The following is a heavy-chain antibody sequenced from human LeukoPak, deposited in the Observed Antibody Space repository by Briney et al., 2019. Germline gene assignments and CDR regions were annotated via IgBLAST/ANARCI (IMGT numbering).Heavy chain of an antibody. V-gene: IGHV3-30*04. CDR1: GFTFSSYA. D-gene: IGHD6-13*01. CDR2: ISYDGSNK. CDR3: ARVRIAAAGTSGGTDY. J-gene: IGHJ4*02. Sequence: GRSLRLSCAASGFTFSSYAMRWVRQAPGKGLEWVAVISYDGSNKYYADSVKGRFTIFRDNSKNTLYLQMNSLRAEDTAVYYCARVRIAAAGTSGGTDYWGQGTLVTVSS.